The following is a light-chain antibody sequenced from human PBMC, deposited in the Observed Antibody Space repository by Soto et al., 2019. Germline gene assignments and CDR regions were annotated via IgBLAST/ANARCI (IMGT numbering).Light chain of an antibody. V-gene: IGKV1-39*01. CDR2: AAS. J-gene: IGKJ1*01. CDR1: QSISSY. Sequence: DIQMTQSPSSLSASVGDRVTITCRASQSISSYLHWYQHKPGKAPKLLIYAASSLQSGVPSRFSGSGSGTDFTLIISSLQPEDFATYYCQQSYSTPRTFGQGTKVEIK. CDR3: QQSYSTPRT.